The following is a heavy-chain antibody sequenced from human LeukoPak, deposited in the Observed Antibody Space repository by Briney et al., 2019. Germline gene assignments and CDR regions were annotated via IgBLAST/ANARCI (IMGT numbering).Heavy chain of an antibody. CDR1: LVTFINGG. CDR3: VGGPARIRY. CDR2: IKTKPDGDRK. D-gene: IGHD3-16*01. Sequence: GAPIHSRVDPLVTFINGGRCSVRPAPGKGGEGVGRIKTKPDGDRKEYADHVEGRFTISRDDSKDTLALQMNSLKTEDTAVYYCVGGPARIRYWGQGTLVTVSS. J-gene: IGHJ4*02. V-gene: IGHV3-15*01.